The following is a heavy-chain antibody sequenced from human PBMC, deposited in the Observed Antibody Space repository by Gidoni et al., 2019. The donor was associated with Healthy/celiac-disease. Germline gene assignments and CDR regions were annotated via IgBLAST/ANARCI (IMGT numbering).Heavy chain of an antibody. D-gene: IGHD4-4*01. Sequence: QVQLVQSGAEVKKPGSSVKVSCKASGGPFSSYAISWVRQAPGQGLEWMGGIIPIFGTANYAQKFQGRVTITADESTSTAYMELSSLRSEDTAVYYCTRNGGLQSVRYYYYGMDVWGQGTTVTVSS. CDR1: GGPFSSYA. J-gene: IGHJ6*02. V-gene: IGHV1-69*01. CDR2: IIPIFGTA. CDR3: TRNGGLQSVRYYYYGMDV.